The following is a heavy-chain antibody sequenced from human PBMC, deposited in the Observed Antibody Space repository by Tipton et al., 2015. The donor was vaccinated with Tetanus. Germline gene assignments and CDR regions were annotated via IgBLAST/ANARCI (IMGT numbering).Heavy chain of an antibody. D-gene: IGHD6-13*01. CDR2: ISSSSSYI. CDR3: ARGGRAAAGIGEY. Sequence: VQLVQSGGGLVKPGGSLRLSCAASGFTFSSYSMNWVRQAPGKGLEWVSSISSSSSYIYYADSVKGRFTISRDNAKNSLYLQMNSLRAEDTAVYYCARGGRAAAGIGEYWGQGNLVTVSS. J-gene: IGHJ4*02. CDR1: GFTFSSYS. V-gene: IGHV3-21*01.